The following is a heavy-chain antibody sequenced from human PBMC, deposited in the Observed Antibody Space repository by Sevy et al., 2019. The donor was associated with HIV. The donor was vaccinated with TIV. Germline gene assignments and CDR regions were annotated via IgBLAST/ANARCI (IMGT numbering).Heavy chain of an antibody. Sequence: GGSLRLSCAASGFTFSDYYMSGIRQAPGKGLEWISYISNRSTYTNYADSMKGRFTISRDNAKNSLYLQMNTLRAEDTAVYYCARVRYTSGVEYFDYWGQGTLVTVSS. J-gene: IGHJ4*02. CDR2: ISNRSTYT. V-gene: IGHV3-11*06. CDR1: GFTFSDYY. CDR3: ARVRYTSGVEYFDY. D-gene: IGHD6-19*01.